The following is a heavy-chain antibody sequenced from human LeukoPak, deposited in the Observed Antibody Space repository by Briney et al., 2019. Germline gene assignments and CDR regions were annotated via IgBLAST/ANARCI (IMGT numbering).Heavy chain of an antibody. Sequence: SETLSLTCTVSGGSISSSSYYWGWIRQPPGKGLEWIGSIYYSGSTYYNPSLKSRVTISVDTSKNQFSLKLSSVTAADTAVYYCANSPPRLGMVRGVPHNYYYYYMDVWGKGTTVTVSS. D-gene: IGHD3-10*01. CDR1: GGSISSSSYY. CDR3: ANSPPRLGMVRGVPHNYYYYYMDV. CDR2: IYYSGST. V-gene: IGHV4-39*01. J-gene: IGHJ6*03.